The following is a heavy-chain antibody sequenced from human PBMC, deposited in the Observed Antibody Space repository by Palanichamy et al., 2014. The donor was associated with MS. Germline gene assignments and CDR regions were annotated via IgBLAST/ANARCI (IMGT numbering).Heavy chain of an antibody. CDR1: GYAFTDYA. J-gene: IGHJ4*02. V-gene: IGHV1-3*01. D-gene: IGHD3-3*01. CDR3: AREHDSWSGYSFDF. Sequence: QVQLVQSGAEVKKPGASVKVSCKASGYAFTDYAIHWVRQAPGQRLEWMGWINDGNGNTKYSQKFQSRVTITRDTSADTAYMELSSLRSEDTALYYCAREHDSWSGYSFDFWGQGTLVTASS. CDR2: INDGNGNT.